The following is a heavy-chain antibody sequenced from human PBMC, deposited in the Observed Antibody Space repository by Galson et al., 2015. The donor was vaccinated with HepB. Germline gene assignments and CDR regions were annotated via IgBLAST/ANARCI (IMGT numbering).Heavy chain of an antibody. D-gene: IGHD3-22*01. CDR3: AKHLDDGTGYFDY. V-gene: IGHV3-23*01. J-gene: IGHJ4*02. CDR2: ISGSGRTT. Sequence: SLRLSCAASGFTFSSYAMTWVRQAPGKGLELVSSISGSGRTTYYADSVKGRFTISRDNSKNTVYLQVNSLRAEDTAVYFCAKHLDDGTGYFDYWGQGALVTVSS. CDR1: GFTFSSYA.